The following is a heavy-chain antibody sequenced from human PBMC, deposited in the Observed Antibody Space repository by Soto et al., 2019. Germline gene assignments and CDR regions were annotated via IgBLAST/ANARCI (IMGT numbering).Heavy chain of an antibody. D-gene: IGHD3-22*01. V-gene: IGHV4-61*01. CDR3: AKENYDTSGFYSRWFDP. Sequence: SETLSLTCLVSGASVRSDYYQWNWIRQPPGKGPEWIGYIHYSGNTDYNPSLQRRATISLDTSKNQFSLNLTSVTAADTALYYCAKENYDTSGFYSRWFDPWGQGTLVTVSS. CDR1: GASVRSDYYQ. J-gene: IGHJ5*02. CDR2: IHYSGNT.